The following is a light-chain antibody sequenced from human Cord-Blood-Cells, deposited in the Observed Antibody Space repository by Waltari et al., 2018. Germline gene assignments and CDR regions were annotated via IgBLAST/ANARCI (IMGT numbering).Light chain of an antibody. J-gene: IGLJ2*01. CDR3: SSYTSSSTLVV. CDR2: DVS. V-gene: IGLV2-14*01. Sequence: QSALPHPASVSGSPGQSITISCTGTSSDVGGYNYISWYQQPPGKAPKLMIYDVSNRPSGVSNRFSGSKSGNTASLTISGLQAEDEADYYCSSYTSSSTLVVFGGGTKLTVL. CDR1: SSDVGGYNY.